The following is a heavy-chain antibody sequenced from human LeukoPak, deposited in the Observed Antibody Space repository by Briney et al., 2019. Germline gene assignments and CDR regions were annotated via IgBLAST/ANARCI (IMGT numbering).Heavy chain of an antibody. CDR1: GFPFSSYS. CDR2: ISSSSSYL. V-gene: IGHV3-21*01. Sequence: PGGSLRHSCAASGFPFSSYSMNWGRQAPGKGLEWVSSISSSSSYLYYADSVKGRSTLSRDNAKKSLYLHMNSLRAEDTAVYYCASYKSGGVIVSDYWGQGTLVTVSS. D-gene: IGHD3-16*02. CDR3: ASYKSGGVIVSDY. J-gene: IGHJ4*02.